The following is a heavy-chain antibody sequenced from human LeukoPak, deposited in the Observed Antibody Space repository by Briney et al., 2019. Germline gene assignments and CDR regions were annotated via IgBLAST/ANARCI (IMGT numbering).Heavy chain of an antibody. V-gene: IGHV3-7*01. J-gene: IGHJ4*02. CDR1: GFTFSNYW. CDR3: ARDKVTY. Sequence: GGSLRLSCAASGFTFSNYWMSWVRQAPGKGLEWVAHINKDGSEIYYVDSVKGRFTISRDNAKSSRSLQMNSLRVEDTAVYYCARDKVTYWGQGILVTVSS. CDR2: INKDGSEI.